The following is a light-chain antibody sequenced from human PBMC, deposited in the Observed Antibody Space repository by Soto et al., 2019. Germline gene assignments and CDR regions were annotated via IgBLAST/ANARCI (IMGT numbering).Light chain of an antibody. Sequence: EIVLTQSPGTLSLSPGERATLSCRARQSISRSYLGWYQQKPGQAPRLLIYGASSRATGIPDRFSGSGSGTDFTLTISRLEPEDSAVYYCQQYGDSPITFGQGTRLEIK. CDR1: QSISRSY. J-gene: IGKJ5*01. CDR2: GAS. CDR3: QQYGDSPIT. V-gene: IGKV3-20*01.